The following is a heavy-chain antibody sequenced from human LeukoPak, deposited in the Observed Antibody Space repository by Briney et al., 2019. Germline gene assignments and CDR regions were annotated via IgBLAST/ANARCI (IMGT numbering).Heavy chain of an antibody. Sequence: GGSLRLSCAASGFTFSSYWMSWVRQAPGKGPEWVANINKDGGEKYYVDSVKGRFTISRDNAKNSLYLQMNSLRADDTAVYYCVKDSPPRYSGSPPAYWGQGTLVTVSS. CDR1: GFTFSSYW. V-gene: IGHV3-7*03. J-gene: IGHJ4*02. CDR2: INKDGGEK. CDR3: VKDSPPRYSGSPPAY. D-gene: IGHD1-26*01.